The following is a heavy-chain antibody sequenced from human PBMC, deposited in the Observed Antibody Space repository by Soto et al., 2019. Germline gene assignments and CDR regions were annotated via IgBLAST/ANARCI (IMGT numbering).Heavy chain of an antibody. J-gene: IGHJ4*02. CDR2: IYYSGST. CDR1: GCSISSYY. D-gene: IGHD2-21*02. V-gene: IGHV4-59*08. Sequence: SETLSLTCTVSGCSISSYYWSWIRQPPGKGLEWIGYIYYSGSTNYNPSLKSRVTISVDTSKNQFSLKLSSVTAADTAVYYCARQGDPYYFDYWGQGTLVTVSS. CDR3: ARQGDPYYFDY.